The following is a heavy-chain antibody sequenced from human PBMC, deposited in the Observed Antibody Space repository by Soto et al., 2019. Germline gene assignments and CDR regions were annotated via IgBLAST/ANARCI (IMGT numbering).Heavy chain of an antibody. V-gene: IGHV4-59*08. D-gene: IGHD1-20*01. CDR1: GGSISSYY. J-gene: IGHJ4*02. CDR2: IYYSGST. Sequence: SETLSLTCTVSGGSISSYYWSWIRQPPGKGLEWIGYIYYSGSTNYNPSLKSRVTISVDTSKNQFSLKLSSVTAADTAVYYCARRYPSTPDYWGPGPLVTLSS. CDR3: ARRYPSTPDY.